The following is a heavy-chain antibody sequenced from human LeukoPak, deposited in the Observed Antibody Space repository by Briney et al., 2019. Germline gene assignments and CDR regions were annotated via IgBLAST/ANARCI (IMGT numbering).Heavy chain of an antibody. V-gene: IGHV1-46*01. Sequence: GASVKVSCKASGYTFTDYYIHWVRQAPGQGLEWMGMINPSGGGTTYAQKFQGRVSMTRDTSTSTVYMELSSLRSEDTAVYYCARDRGDRDGYSSYYMDVWGKGTTVTISS. CDR1: GYTFTDYY. J-gene: IGHJ6*03. CDR3: ARDRGDRDGYSSYYMDV. D-gene: IGHD5-24*01. CDR2: INPSGGGT.